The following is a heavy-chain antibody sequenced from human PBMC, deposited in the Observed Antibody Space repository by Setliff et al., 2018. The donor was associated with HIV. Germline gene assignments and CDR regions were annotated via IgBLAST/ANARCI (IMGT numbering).Heavy chain of an antibody. CDR2: INPKNGRT. CDR1: GYTFTDYY. Sequence: GASVKVSCKVSGYTFTDYYIQWVRQAPGQGLEWMGWINPKNGRTNFAEKFQGRLTMTGDTSITTAYMELSSLKSDDTAIYYCARNLREFDWLLGGTGDYFDYWGQGTLVTVSS. D-gene: IGHD3-9*01. J-gene: IGHJ4*02. V-gene: IGHV1-2*02. CDR3: ARNLREFDWLLGGTGDYFDY.